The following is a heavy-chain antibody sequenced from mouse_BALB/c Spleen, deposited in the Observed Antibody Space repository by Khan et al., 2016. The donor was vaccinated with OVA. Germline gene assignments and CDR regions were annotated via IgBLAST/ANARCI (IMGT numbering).Heavy chain of an antibody. CDR1: GYSITRDYA. Sequence: EVQLQESGPGLVKPSQSLSLTCTVTGYSITRDYAWNWIRQFPGNKLEWMGYISSTGSTSYHSSLKSRIYISRDKSKNQFFLQLKSVTTEDTATYYCARSLYYHYGYGFDCWGRGTAVTVSS. CDR3: ARSLYYHYGYGFDC. CDR2: ISSTGST. J-gene: IGHJ4*01. D-gene: IGHD2-4*01. V-gene: IGHV3-2*02.